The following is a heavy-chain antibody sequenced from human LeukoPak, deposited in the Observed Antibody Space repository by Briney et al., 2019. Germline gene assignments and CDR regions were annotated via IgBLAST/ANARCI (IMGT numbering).Heavy chain of an antibody. CDR1: GYTLTSHY. V-gene: IGHV1-46*01. CDR2: INPSGGST. J-gene: IGHJ4*02. CDR3: ADLGGSFDY. Sequence: ASVKVSCKASGYTLTSHYIHWVRQTPGQGLEWMGIINPSGGSTSYAQKFQGRVTMTRDTSTSTVYMELSSLRSEDTAVYYCADLGGSFDYWGQGTLVTVSS. D-gene: IGHD3-10*01.